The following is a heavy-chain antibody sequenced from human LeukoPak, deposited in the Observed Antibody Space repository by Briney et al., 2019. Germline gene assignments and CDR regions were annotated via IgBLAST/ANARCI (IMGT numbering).Heavy chain of an antibody. Sequence: PGGSLRLSCLTSGFTLSTNAMSWVRQAPGKGLEWISGISGSGASTYYADSAKGRFTISRDDSRNPLYLQMNSLRGDDTAVYYCAKDVGKWESLHFFDYWGQGTLVTVSS. CDR1: GFTLSTNA. CDR3: AKDVGKWESLHFFDY. CDR2: ISGSGAST. J-gene: IGHJ4*02. D-gene: IGHD1-26*01. V-gene: IGHV3-23*01.